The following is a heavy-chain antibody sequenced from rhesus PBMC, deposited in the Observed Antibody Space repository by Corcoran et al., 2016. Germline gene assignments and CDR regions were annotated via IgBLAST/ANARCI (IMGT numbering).Heavy chain of an antibody. CDR2: INSNRRSN. CDR3: AGSIAWAVAACFDY. D-gene: IGHD2-33*01. Sequence: ELLESGPRLVMPLEALARAFAHSGASLSRTWVGCIRQPPGKCLEWVGVGEINSNRRSNTYHPAPMKRLCIITGEYNKQLWYMLRTRPRAEEAADYYGAGSIAWAVAACFDYWGQGVLVTVSS. J-gene: IGHJ4*01. CDR1: GASLSRTW. V-gene: IGHV4-80*01.